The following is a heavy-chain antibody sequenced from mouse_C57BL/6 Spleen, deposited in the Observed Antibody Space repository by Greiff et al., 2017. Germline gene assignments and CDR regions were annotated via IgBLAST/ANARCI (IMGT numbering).Heavy chain of an antibody. CDR1: GYAFTNYL. D-gene: IGHD1-1*01. J-gene: IGHJ1*03. CDR2: INPGSGGT. V-gene: IGHV1-54*01. Sequence: QVQLQQSGAELVRPGTSVKVSCKASGYAFTNYLIEWVKQRPGQGLEWIGVINPGSGGTNYNEKFKGKATLTADKSSSTAYMQLSSLTSEDSAVYFCARSRGYYGSSSWYFDVWGTGTTVTVSS. CDR3: ARSRGYYGSSSWYFDV.